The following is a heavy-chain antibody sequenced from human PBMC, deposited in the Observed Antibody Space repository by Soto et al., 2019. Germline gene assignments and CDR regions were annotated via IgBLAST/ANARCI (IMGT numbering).Heavy chain of an antibody. D-gene: IGHD4-17*01. Sequence: SSVKVSCKASGYTFTGYYLHWVRQAPGRDLEWMGWINPNGGTTNSAQKFQGRVTMTRDTCITTADMELSRLNSDDTAVYYCARTDMTTLPNFAYWG. J-gene: IGHJ4*01. CDR2: INPNGGTT. CDR3: ARTDMTTLPNFAY. V-gene: IGHV1-2*02. CDR1: GYTFTGYY.